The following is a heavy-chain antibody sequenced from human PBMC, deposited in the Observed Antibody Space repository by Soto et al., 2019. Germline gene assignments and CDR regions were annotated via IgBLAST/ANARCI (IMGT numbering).Heavy chain of an antibody. Sequence: QVQLVQSGAEVKKPGASVKVSCKASGYTFTSYGISWVRQAPGKGLEWMGWISAYNGNTNYAQKLQDRGTMTTDTSTSTAYMALRSLRSDQRAVYNCASGVDGDYWGPGTLVTVYS. J-gene: IGHJ4*02. V-gene: IGHV1-18*01. D-gene: IGHD2-15*01. CDR1: GYTFTSYG. CDR3: ASGVDGDY. CDR2: ISAYNGNT.